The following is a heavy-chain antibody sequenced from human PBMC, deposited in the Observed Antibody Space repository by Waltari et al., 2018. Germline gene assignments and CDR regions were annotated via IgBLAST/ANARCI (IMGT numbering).Heavy chain of an antibody. CDR3: ARDHTGQNDYIWGSYRGGWFDP. CDR2: IYYSGST. D-gene: IGHD3-16*02. Sequence: QLQLQESGPGLVKPSETLSLTCTVSGGSISSSSYYWGWIRQPPGTGLEWIGSIYYSGSTYYNPSLKSRVTISVDTSKNQFSLKLSSVTAADTAVYYCARDHTGQNDYIWGSYRGGWFDPWGQGTLVTVSS. CDR1: GGSISSSSYY. V-gene: IGHV4-39*07. J-gene: IGHJ5*02.